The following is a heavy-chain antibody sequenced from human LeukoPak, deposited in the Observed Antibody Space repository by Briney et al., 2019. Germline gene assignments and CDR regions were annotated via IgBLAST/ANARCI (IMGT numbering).Heavy chain of an antibody. CDR1: GFTFSSYS. CDR2: ISSSSSYI. J-gene: IGHJ3*02. V-gene: IGHV3-21*01. Sequence: PGGSLRLSCAASGFTFSSYSMNWVRQAPGKGPEWVSSISSSSSYIYYADSMKGRFTISRDNAKNSLYLQMNSLRAEDTAVYYCASIPLYDAFDIWGQGTMVTVSS. CDR3: ASIPLYDAFDI. D-gene: IGHD5/OR15-5a*01.